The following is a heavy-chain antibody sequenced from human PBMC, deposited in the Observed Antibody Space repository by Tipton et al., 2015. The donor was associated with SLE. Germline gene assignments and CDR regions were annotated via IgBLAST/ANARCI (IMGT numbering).Heavy chain of an antibody. Sequence: LSLTCAVSGYSISSGYYWGWLRQPPGKGVEWIGIIYHSGSTYYNPSLKSRVTISVDTSKNQFSLNLSSLTAADTAVSDCARVPREEKQLVEGYWGQGTLVMVTS. CDR2: IYHSGST. D-gene: IGHD6-13*01. J-gene: IGHJ4*02. CDR3: ARVPREEKQLVEGY. CDR1: GYSISSGYY. V-gene: IGHV4-38-2*01.